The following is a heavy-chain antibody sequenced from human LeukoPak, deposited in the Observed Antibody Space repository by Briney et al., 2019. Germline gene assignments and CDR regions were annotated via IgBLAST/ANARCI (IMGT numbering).Heavy chain of an antibody. CDR2: IYYTGST. J-gene: IGHJ4*02. CDR1: GGSINNYY. Sequence: PSETLSLTCTVSGGSINNYYWTWIRQPPGKGLEWTGYIYYTGSTNYNPSLKSRVTLSLDTSKNQFSLRLSSVTAADTAMYFCARGAWYAGYWGQGTLVTVSS. D-gene: IGHD6-13*01. V-gene: IGHV4-59*01. CDR3: ARGAWYAGY.